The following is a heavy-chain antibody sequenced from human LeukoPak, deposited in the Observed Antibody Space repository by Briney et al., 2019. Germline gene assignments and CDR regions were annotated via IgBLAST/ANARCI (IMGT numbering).Heavy chain of an antibody. V-gene: IGHV3-33*01. CDR1: GFTFSSYG. D-gene: IGHD1-7*01. J-gene: IGHJ6*02. Sequence: PGGSLRLSCAASGFTFSSYGMHWVRQAPGKGLEWVAVIWYDGSNKYYADSVKGRFTISRDNSKNTLYLQMNSLRAEDTAVYYCARDPAAQTGTTERYYYYYYGMDVWGQGTTVTVSS. CDR2: IWYDGSNK. CDR3: ARDPAAQTGTTERYYYYYYGMDV.